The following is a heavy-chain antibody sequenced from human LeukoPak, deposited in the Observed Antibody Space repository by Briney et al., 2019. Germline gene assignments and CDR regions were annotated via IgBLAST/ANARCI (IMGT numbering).Heavy chain of an antibody. D-gene: IGHD3-3*01. V-gene: IGHV4-30-2*01. J-gene: IGHJ6*02. Sequence: SETLSPTCTVSGGSISSGDYFWTWIRQPPGKGLEWIGYIYHSGSTYYNPSLKSRVTISVDRSKNQFSLKLSSVTAADTAVYYCARGAVEKPPFFASYYYYYYGMDVWGQGTTVTVSS. CDR2: IYHSGST. CDR3: ARGAVEKPPFFASYYYYYYGMDV. CDR1: GGSISSGDYF.